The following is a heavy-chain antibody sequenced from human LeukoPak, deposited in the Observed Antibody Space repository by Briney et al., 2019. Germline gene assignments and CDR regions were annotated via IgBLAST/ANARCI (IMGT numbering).Heavy chain of an antibody. D-gene: IGHD6-13*01. J-gene: IGHJ4*02. V-gene: IGHV1-18*01. Sequence: ASVKVSCKASGYTFTSYGISWVRQAPGQGLEWMGWISAYNGNTNYAQKLQGRVTMTTDTSTSTAYMELRSLRSDDTAVCYCARDLGTIAAAGRHYFDYWGQGTLVTVSS. CDR3: ARDLGTIAAAGRHYFDY. CDR1: GYTFTSYG. CDR2: ISAYNGNT.